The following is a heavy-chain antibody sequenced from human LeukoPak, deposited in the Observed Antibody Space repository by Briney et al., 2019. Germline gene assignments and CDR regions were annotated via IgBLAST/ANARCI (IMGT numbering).Heavy chain of an antibody. V-gene: IGHV3-30-3*01. J-gene: IGHJ4*02. D-gene: IGHD3-3*01. CDR2: ISYDGSNK. Sequence: GGSLRLSCAASGFTFSSYAMHWVRQAPGKGLEWVAVISYDGSNKYYADSVKGRFTISRDNSKNTLYLQMNSLRAEDTAVYYCARPPVTIFGVLDYWGQGTLVTVSS. CDR1: GFTFSSYA. CDR3: ARPPVTIFGVLDY.